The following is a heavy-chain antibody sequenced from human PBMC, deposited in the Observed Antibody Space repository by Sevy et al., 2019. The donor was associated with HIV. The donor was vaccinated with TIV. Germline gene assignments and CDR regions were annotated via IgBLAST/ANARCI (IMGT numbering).Heavy chain of an antibody. CDR3: ARVFEPITMIVVVAIDY. V-gene: IGHV3-48*03. CDR2: ISSSGSTI. D-gene: IGHD3-22*01. Sequence: GGSLRLSCVASGFTFSSYEMNWARQAPGKGLEWVSYISSSGSTIYYADSVKGRFTISRDNAKNSLYLQMNSLGAEDTAVYYCARVFEPITMIVVVAIDYWGQGTLVTVSS. CDR1: GFTFSSYE. J-gene: IGHJ4*02.